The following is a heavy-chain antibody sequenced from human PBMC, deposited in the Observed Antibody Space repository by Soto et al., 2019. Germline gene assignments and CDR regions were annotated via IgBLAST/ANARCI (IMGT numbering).Heavy chain of an antibody. CDR3: ARDRSTIYGVVTPIDY. CDR1: GFTFSPYS. CDR2: ISSGGDTI. Sequence: GGSLRLSCAVSGFTFSPYSMNWVRQAPGKGLEWISYISSGGDTIYYADSVRGRFTASRDNTKNSLYLQMDSLRGEDTAVYYCARDRSTIYGVVTPIDYWGQGTLVTVSS. V-gene: IGHV3-48*04. D-gene: IGHD3-3*01. J-gene: IGHJ4*02.